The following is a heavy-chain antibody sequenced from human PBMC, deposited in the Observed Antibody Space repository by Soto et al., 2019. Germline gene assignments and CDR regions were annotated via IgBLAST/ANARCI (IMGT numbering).Heavy chain of an antibody. D-gene: IGHD1-1*01. V-gene: IGHV4-4*07. Sequence: PSETLSPTCTVSGASTSGFYWSWIRNFAGKGLEWVGRIYATGTTDYNPSLKSRVMMSVNTSKKQFSLKLRSVTAADTAVYYCVRDGTKTLRDWFDPWGQGISVTVSS. CDR3: VRDGTKTLRDWFDP. J-gene: IGHJ5*02. CDR1: GASTSGFY. CDR2: IYATGTT.